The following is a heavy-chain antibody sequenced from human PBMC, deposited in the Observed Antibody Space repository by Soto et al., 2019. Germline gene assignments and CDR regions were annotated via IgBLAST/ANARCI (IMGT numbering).Heavy chain of an antibody. Sequence: PGESLKIACKGSGYSVTSYWIGWVRQMAGKGMEWMGIIYPGDSDSRYSPSFQGEVTISADKSISTAYMQWSSLKAADTAMYYCARSRITIVWGVENWFDPSEQGTLSTVSA. D-gene: IGHD3-10*01. V-gene: IGHV5-51*01. J-gene: IGHJ5*02. CDR3: ARSRITIVWGVENWFDP. CDR2: IYPGDSDS. CDR1: GYSVTSYW.